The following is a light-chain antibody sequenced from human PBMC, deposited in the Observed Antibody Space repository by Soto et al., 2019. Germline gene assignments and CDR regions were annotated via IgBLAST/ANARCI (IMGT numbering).Light chain of an antibody. CDR1: RSVSGSY. Sequence: EIVLTQSAGTLSLSPGERVTLSCRASRSVSGSYLAWYQQQPGQAARVLIYSAAFRATGIPDRFSGSGSGTAFSLTISRLEPEDFAAYYCRQRSNRSPITFGQGTRLEIK. CDR3: RQRSNRSPIT. J-gene: IGKJ5*01. V-gene: IGKV3D-20*02. CDR2: SAA.